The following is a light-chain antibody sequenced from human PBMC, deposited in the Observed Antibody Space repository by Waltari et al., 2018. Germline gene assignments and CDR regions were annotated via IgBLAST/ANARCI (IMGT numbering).Light chain of an antibody. J-gene: IGLJ3*02. V-gene: IGLV1-51*01. Sequence: QSVLTQPPSVSAAPGQRVTISCSGSRSNIGNNYVSLYQQLPGTAPKLLIYENDKRFSGIPDRFSGSKSGTSATLGISGLQTEDEADYYCGTWDTSLSAGPVFGGGTKLTVL. CDR2: END. CDR1: RSNIGNNY. CDR3: GTWDTSLSAGPV.